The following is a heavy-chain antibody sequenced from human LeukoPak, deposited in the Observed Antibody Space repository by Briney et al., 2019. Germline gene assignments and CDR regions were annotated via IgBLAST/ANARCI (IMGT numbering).Heavy chain of an antibody. V-gene: IGHV3-30-3*01. CDR3: ARDVTGTGYFDY. J-gene: IGHJ4*02. Sequence: PGRSLRLSCAASGFPFRNYAMHWVRQAPGKGLEWVTVISYHGDKRYYADSAQGRFTVSRDNFKNTVYLQMDSLRPEGTAVYHCARDVTGTGYFDYWGQGTLVTVSS. CDR2: ISYHGDKR. CDR1: GFPFRNYA. D-gene: IGHD1-20*01.